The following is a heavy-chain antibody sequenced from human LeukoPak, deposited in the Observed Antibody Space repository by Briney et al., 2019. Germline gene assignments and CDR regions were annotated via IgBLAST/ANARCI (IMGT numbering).Heavy chain of an antibody. Sequence: PSETLSLTCTVSGGSISSYYWSWIRQPPGKGLEWIGYIYYSGSTNYNPSLRSRVTISVDTSKNQFSLKLSSVTAADTAVYYCARVGVWSSSWYDAFDIWGQGTMVTVSS. V-gene: IGHV4-59*08. CDR3: ARVGVWSSSWYDAFDI. J-gene: IGHJ3*02. CDR2: IYYSGST. CDR1: GGSISSYY. D-gene: IGHD6-13*01.